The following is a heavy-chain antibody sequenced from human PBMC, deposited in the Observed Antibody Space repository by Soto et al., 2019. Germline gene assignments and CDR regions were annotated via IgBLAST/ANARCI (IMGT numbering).Heavy chain of an antibody. Sequence: QVQLVEPGGGVVQPGRSLRLSCAASGFTFCSYAMHWVRQAPGKGLEWVAVISYDGSNKYYADSVKGRFTISRDNSKNTLYLQMNSLRAEDTAVYYCARPGLGYCSGGSCYGGFQHWGQGTLVTVSS. D-gene: IGHD2-15*01. CDR1: GFTFCSYA. V-gene: IGHV3-30-3*01. CDR3: ARPGLGYCSGGSCYGGFQH. CDR2: ISYDGSNK. J-gene: IGHJ1*01.